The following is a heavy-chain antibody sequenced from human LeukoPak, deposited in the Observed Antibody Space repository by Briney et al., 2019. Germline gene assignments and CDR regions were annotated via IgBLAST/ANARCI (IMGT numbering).Heavy chain of an antibody. CDR1: GYTFTSYG. Sequence: ASVKVSCKTSGYTFTSYGISWVRQAPGQGLEWMGWISAYNGNTNYAQKLQGRVTLTTDTSTSTAYMELRSLRSDDTAVYYCARLTSSGWYGGFRYWGQGTLVTVSS. CDR2: ISAYNGNT. CDR3: ARLTSSGWYGGFRY. D-gene: IGHD6-19*01. V-gene: IGHV1-18*01. J-gene: IGHJ4*02.